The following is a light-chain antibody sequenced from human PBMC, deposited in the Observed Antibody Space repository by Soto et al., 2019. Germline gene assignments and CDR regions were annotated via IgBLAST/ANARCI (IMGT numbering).Light chain of an antibody. J-gene: IGKJ3*01. CDR2: AAS. CDR1: QGITNF. V-gene: IGKV1-27*01. CDR3: QKYSSAPFT. Sequence: DIQMTQSPSSLSASVGDRVTINCRASQGITNFLAWYQQKPGTVPKLLIYAASTLQSGVPSRFSGSGFGTDFTLNISRLQPEDVATYYCQKYSSAPFTFGPGTKVDIK.